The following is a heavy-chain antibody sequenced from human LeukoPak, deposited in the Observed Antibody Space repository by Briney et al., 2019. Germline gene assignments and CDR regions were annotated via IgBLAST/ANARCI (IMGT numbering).Heavy chain of an antibody. D-gene: IGHD6-19*01. J-gene: IGHJ4*02. CDR1: GFTVSSNY. CDR2: IYSSGTT. CDR3: VRIRIGGWYDFDY. Sequence: SGGSLRLSCAASGFTVSSNYMSWVRQAPGKGLEWVSIIYSSGTTNYADSVKGRFTISRDNSKNTLYFQMNSLRVEDTAVYYCVRIRIGGWYDFDYWGQGTLVTVSS. V-gene: IGHV3-53*01.